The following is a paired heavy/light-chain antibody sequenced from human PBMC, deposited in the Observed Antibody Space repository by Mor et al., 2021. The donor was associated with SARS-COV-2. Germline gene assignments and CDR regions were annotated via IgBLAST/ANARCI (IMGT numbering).Light chain of an antibody. J-gene: IGLJ2*01. Sequence: SYELTQPPSVSVSPGQTASITCSGDKLGDKYTCWYQQKPGQSPVLVIYENTMRPSGIPERFSGSNSGNTATLTISGTQAMDEAEYYCQAWDRITYVVFGGGTKLTVL. CDR1: KLGDKY. CDR3: QAWDRITYVV. V-gene: IGLV3-1*01. CDR2: ENT.
Heavy chain of an antibody. CDR2: IYWDDDK. Sequence: QITLKESGPTRVKPTQTLTLTCTFSGFSLTTGGVGVGWIRQPPGKALEWLALIYWDDDKRYRPSLKSRLTITKDTSKNQVVLTMTNMAPVDTATYYCVHRLTTRPLIYDGPYPDWFDPWGQGTLVTVSS. J-gene: IGHJ5*02. D-gene: IGHD3-22*01. CDR3: VHRLTTRPLIYDGPYPDWFDP. V-gene: IGHV2-5*02. CDR1: GFSLTTGGVG.